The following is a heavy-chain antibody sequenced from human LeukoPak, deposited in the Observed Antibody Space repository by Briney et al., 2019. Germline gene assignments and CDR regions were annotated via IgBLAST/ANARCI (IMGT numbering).Heavy chain of an antibody. CDR3: ARVQWLVPY. V-gene: IGHV3-30-3*01. CDR2: ISYDGSNK. Sequence: PGGSLRLSCAASGFTFSSYAMHWVRQAPGKGLEWVAVISYDGSNKYYADSVKGRFTISRDNAKNSLYLQMNSLRAEDTAVYYCARVQWLVPYWGQGTLVTVSS. CDR1: GFTFSSYA. D-gene: IGHD6-19*01. J-gene: IGHJ4*02.